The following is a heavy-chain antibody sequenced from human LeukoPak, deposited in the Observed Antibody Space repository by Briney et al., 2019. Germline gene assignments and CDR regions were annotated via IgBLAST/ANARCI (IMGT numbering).Heavy chain of an antibody. D-gene: IGHD2-15*01. CDR1: GFTFSIYG. V-gene: IGHV3-30*02. J-gene: IGHJ6*03. CDR3: ARGSPYCSGGSCYSGGDVRRYYYYYMDV. CDR2: IRYDGSNK. Sequence: GGSLRLSCEASGFTFSIYGLHWVRQAPGKGLEWVAFIRYDGSNKYYADSVKGRFTISRDNSKNTLYLQMNSLRAEDTAVYYCARGSPYCSGGSCYSGGDVRRYYYYYMDVWGKGTTVTASS.